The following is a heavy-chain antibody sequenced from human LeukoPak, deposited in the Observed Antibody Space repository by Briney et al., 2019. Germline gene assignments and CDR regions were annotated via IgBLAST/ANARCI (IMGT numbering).Heavy chain of an antibody. CDR1: GFTFSRHG. CDR3: ARVGYSYAFDV. Sequence: GGSLRLSCGASGFTFSRHGMHWVRQAPGKGLEWVAVIWYDGSKTYYADSVKGRFTISRDNSKNTLYLQMNSLSAEDTAVYYCARVGYSYAFDVWGQGTMVTVSS. V-gene: IGHV3-33*01. D-gene: IGHD1-1*01. CDR2: IWYDGSKT. J-gene: IGHJ3*01.